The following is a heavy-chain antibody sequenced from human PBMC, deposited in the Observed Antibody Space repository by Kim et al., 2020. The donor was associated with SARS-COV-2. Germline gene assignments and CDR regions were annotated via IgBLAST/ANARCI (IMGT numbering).Heavy chain of an antibody. CDR3: ARADLGVVVRDGYNFDLDY. J-gene: IGHJ4*02. CDR2: ISSSSSYI. D-gene: IGHD5-12*01. CDR1: GFTFSSYS. Sequence: GGSLRLSCAASGFTFSSYSMNWVRQAPGKGLEWVSSISSSSSYIYYADSVKGRFTISRDNAKNSLYLQMNSLRAEDTAVYYCARADLGVVVRDGYNFDLDYWGQGTLVTVSS. V-gene: IGHV3-21*01.